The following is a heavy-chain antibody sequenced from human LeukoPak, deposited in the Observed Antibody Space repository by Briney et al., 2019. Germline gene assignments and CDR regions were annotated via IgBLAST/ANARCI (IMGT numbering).Heavy chain of an antibody. CDR2: ISYDGSNK. Sequence: GRSLRLSCAASGFTFSSYGMHWVRQAPGKGLEWVAVISYDGSNKYYADSVKGRFTISRDNSKNTLYLQMSSLRAEDTAVYYCAREFDQLHDYWGQGTLVTASS. V-gene: IGHV3-30*03. CDR3: AREFDQLHDY. J-gene: IGHJ4*02. D-gene: IGHD2-2*01. CDR1: GFTFSSYG.